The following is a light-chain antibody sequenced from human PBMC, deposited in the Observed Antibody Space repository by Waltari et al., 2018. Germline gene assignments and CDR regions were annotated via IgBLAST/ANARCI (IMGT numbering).Light chain of an antibody. CDR2: ASS. V-gene: IGKV1-39*01. CDR1: QSISSD. CDR3: QQSYSTPQT. J-gene: IGKJ1*01. Sequence: DIQMTQSPSSLSASVGDRVTITCRASQSISSDLNWYQQKPGKDPKLLIYASSSLQSGVPSRFSVSGSGTDFTLTISSLQPEDFATYYCQQSYSTPQTFGQGSKVEIK.